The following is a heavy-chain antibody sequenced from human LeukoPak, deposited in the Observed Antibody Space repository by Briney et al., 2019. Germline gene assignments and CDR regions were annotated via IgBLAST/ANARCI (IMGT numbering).Heavy chain of an antibody. D-gene: IGHD1-26*01. CDR2: IWYDGTNK. J-gene: IGHJ5*01. Sequence: GGSLRLSCAASGFTFSDYGIHWVRQAPGKGLDWVAVIWYDGTNKYYGDSVKGRFTISRDNSKNTLYLQMNSLRAEDTAVYYCAKDRGSYSTTADSWGQGTLVTVSS. CDR1: GFTFSDYG. V-gene: IGHV3-33*06. CDR3: AKDRGSYSTTADS.